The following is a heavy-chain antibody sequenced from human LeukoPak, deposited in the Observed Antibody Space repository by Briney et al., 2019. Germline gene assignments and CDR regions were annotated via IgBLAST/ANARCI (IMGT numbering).Heavy chain of an antibody. D-gene: IGHD2-2*01. Sequence: PGGSLRLSCAASGFTFSSYSMNWVRQAPGKGLEWVSSISSSSSYIYYADSVKGRFTISRDNAKNSLYLQMNSLRAEDTAVYYCARRGVVVVPAAEYYFDYWGQGTLVTVSA. CDR1: GFTFSSYS. V-gene: IGHV3-21*01. CDR3: ARRGVVVVPAAEYYFDY. J-gene: IGHJ4*02. CDR2: ISSSSSYI.